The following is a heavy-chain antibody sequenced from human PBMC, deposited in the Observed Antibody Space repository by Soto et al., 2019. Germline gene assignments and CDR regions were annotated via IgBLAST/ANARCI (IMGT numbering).Heavy chain of an antibody. CDR1: GFTFSSYG. CDR3: ARHIIEPTYYDFWSGYSSGYYYYYMDV. D-gene: IGHD3-3*01. V-gene: IGHV3-30*03. J-gene: IGHJ6*03. Sequence: PGGSLRLSCAASGFTFSSYGMHWVRQAPGKGLEWVAVISYDGSNRYYADSVKGRFTISRDNSKNTLYLQMNSLRAEDTAVYYCARHIIEPTYYDFWSGYSSGYYYYYMDVWGKGTTVTVSS. CDR2: ISYDGSNR.